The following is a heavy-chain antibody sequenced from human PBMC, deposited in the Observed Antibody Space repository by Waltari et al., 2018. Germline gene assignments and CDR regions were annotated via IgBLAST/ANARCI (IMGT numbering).Heavy chain of an antibody. CDR1: GYTFTGYY. J-gene: IGHJ4*02. V-gene: IGHV1-2*06. CDR2: INPNSGGT. Sequence: QVQLVQSGAEVKKPGASVKVSCKASGYTFTGYYLNRVRQAPGQGLEWMGRINPNSGGTNYAQKFQGRVTMTRDTSISTAYMELSRLRSDDTAVYYCVRDDILTGYPIFDYWGQGTLVTVSS. CDR3: VRDDILTGYPIFDY. D-gene: IGHD3-9*01.